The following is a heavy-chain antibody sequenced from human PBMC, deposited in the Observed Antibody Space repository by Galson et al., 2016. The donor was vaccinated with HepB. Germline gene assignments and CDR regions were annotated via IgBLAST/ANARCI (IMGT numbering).Heavy chain of an antibody. V-gene: IGHV3-23*01. CDR2: ISGSGGTT. CDR1: GFTFSSYA. J-gene: IGHJ3*02. D-gene: IGHD6-19*01. CDR3: TKGQYTSAWYWDAFDI. Sequence: SLRLSCAASGFTFSSYAVSWVRQAPGKGLEWVSGISGSGGTTYYADSVEGRFTISRDNSKNMLFLQMNSLRVADTAVYYCTKGQYTSAWYWDAFDIWGQGTMVTVSS.